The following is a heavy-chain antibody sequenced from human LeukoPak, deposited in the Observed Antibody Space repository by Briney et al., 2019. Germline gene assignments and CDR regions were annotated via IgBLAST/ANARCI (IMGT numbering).Heavy chain of an antibody. V-gene: IGHV3-23*01. CDR1: GFTFSSYA. CDR2: ISGSGGST. D-gene: IGHD3-3*01. CDR3: AKPPGGYDFWSGYPN. Sequence: GGSLRLSCAASGFTFSSYAMSWVRQAPGKGLEWVSAISGSGGSTYYADSVKGRFTISRDNSKNTLYLQMNSLRAEDTAVYYCAKPPGGYDFWSGYPNWGQGTLVTVSS. J-gene: IGHJ4*02.